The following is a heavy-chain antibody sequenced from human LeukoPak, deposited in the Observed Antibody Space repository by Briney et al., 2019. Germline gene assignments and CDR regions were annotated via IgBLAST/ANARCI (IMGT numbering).Heavy chain of an antibody. CDR1: GNYW. V-gene: IGHV3-74*01. CDR3: VTFYETY. J-gene: IGHJ4*02. CDR2: INSDGGWT. Sequence: GGSLRLSCAASGNYWMHWVRQAPGKGLVWVSHINSDGGWTTYVDSVKGRFTISKDNAKNTVSLQMNNLRAEDTAVYYCVTFYETYWGRGTLVTVSS. D-gene: IGHD2/OR15-2a*01.